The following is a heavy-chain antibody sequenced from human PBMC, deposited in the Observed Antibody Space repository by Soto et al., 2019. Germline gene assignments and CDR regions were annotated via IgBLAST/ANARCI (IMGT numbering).Heavy chain of an antibody. CDR3: AREDAARIERWFDA. J-gene: IGHJ5*02. Sequence: SETLSLTCAVSGGSIISASYSWNWIRQSPGRGLEWIGHIYSSGSTYYIPSLKSRVSISVDTSNNQFSLKLTSVTAADTAVYFCAREDAARIERWFDAWGQGILVTVSS. CDR2: IYSSGST. V-gene: IGHV4-31*11. D-gene: IGHD6-25*01. CDR1: GGSIISASYS.